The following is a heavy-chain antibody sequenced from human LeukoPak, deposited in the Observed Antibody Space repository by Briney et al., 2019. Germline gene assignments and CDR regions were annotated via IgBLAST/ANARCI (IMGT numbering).Heavy chain of an antibody. V-gene: IGHV1-46*01. CDR1: GYTLTELS. D-gene: IGHD6-13*01. J-gene: IGHJ6*03. Sequence: ASVKVSCKVSGYTLTELSMHWVRQAPGQGLEWMGIINPSGGSTSYAQKFQGRVTMTRDTSTSTVYMELSSLRSEDTAVYYCARDAIDRIAAAGSDYYYYYMDVWGKGTTVTISS. CDR3: ARDAIDRIAAAGSDYYYYYMDV. CDR2: INPSGGST.